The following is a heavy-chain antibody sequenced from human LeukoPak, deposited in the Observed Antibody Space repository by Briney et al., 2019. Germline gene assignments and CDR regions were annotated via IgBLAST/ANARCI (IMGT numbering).Heavy chain of an antibody. Sequence: PGGSLRLSCAASGFTFSSYAMSWVRQAPGRGLEWVSAISGSGGSTYYADSVKGRFTISRDNSKNTLYLQMNSLRAEDTAVYYCAKDLRDIARGVISLDYWGQGTLVTVSS. CDR3: AKDLRDIARGVISLDY. D-gene: IGHD3-10*01. J-gene: IGHJ4*02. CDR1: GFTFSSYA. CDR2: ISGSGGST. V-gene: IGHV3-23*01.